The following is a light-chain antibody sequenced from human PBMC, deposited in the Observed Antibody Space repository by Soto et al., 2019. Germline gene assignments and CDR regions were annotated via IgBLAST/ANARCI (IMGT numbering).Light chain of an antibody. J-gene: IGKJ1*01. CDR1: QSVSNW. Sequence: DIQMTQSPSTLSASVGDRVTITCRASQSVSNWLAWYQQKRGKAPELLIYDASSLKSGVPSRFSGSGSGTEFTLTISRLQPDDFATCYCQQYNTYSAFGPGTKVEIK. V-gene: IGKV1-5*01. CDR2: DAS. CDR3: QQYNTYSA.